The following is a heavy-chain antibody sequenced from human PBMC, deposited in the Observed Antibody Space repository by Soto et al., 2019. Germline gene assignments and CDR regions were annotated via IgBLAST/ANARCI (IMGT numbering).Heavy chain of an antibody. CDR2: MNPNSGNT. J-gene: IGHJ5*02. CDR1: GYTFTSYD. Sequence: ASVKVSCKASGYTFTSYDINWVRQATGQGLEWMGWMNPNSGNTGYAQKFQGRVTLTRNTSISTAYMELSSLRSEDTAVYYCARGRNIRFLEWLSPFDPWGQGTLVTVSS. CDR3: ARGRNIRFLEWLSPFDP. D-gene: IGHD3-3*01. V-gene: IGHV1-8*01.